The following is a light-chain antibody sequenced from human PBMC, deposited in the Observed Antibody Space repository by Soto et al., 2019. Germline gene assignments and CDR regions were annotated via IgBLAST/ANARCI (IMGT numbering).Light chain of an antibody. Sequence: QSVLTQPASVSGSPGQSITVSCTGTSSDVGSYTLVSWYQQHPGKAPKLMIYEVSKRPSGVSNRFSGSKSGNTASLTISGLQAEYEADYYCCSYASSRTYVFGTGTKVTVL. CDR2: EVS. CDR1: SSDVGSYTL. J-gene: IGLJ1*01. V-gene: IGLV2-23*02. CDR3: CSYASSRTYV.